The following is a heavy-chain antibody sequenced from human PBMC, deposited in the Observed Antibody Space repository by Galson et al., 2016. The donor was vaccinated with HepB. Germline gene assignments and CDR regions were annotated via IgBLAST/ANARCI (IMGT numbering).Heavy chain of an antibody. V-gene: IGHV3-30*03. CDR1: GFIFSSHG. CDR3: ARAGDSDLLAGFDY. J-gene: IGHJ4*02. D-gene: IGHD3-9*01. CDR2: VSNDGSDT. Sequence: SLRLSCAASGFIFSSHGMHWVRQTPGKGLEWVAVVSNDGSDTYYAHSVKGRFTVSRDNSKNTLYLHMNTLGAEDTALYYCARAGDSDLLAGFDYWGQGTPVTVSS.